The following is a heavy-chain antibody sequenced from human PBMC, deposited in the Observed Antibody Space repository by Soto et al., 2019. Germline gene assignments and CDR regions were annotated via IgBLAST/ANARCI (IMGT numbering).Heavy chain of an antibody. V-gene: IGHV1-69*01. CDR3: ARGGRGYISSPRYDFDY. D-gene: IGHD5-18*01. CDR1: GGSFSSNP. CDR2: IIPIFATV. Sequence: QVQLVQSGSEVKKPGSSVKVSCKASGGSFSSNPISWVRQAPGQGLEWMAGIIPIFATVHYAQKFQGRVTITADESTSTAYMELTSLISEDTAVYFCARGGRGYISSPRYDFDYRGQGTLDTVSS. J-gene: IGHJ4*02.